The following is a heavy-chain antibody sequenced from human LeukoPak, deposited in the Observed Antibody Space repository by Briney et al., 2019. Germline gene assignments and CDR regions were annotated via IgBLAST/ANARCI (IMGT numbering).Heavy chain of an antibody. CDR2: IYYSGST. V-gene: IGHV4-39*07. CDR3: ARGPYSYDSSGAFDI. CDR1: GGSISSYSSY. Sequence: PSETLSLTCTVSGGSISSYSSYWGWIRQPPGKGLEWIGTIYYSGSTYYNPSLKSRVTISVDTSKNQFSLKLSSVTAADTAVYFCARGPYSYDSSGAFDIWGQGTMVTVSS. D-gene: IGHD3-22*01. J-gene: IGHJ3*02.